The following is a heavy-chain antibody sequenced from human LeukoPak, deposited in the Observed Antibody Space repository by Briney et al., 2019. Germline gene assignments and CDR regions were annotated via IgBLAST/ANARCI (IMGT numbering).Heavy chain of an antibody. CDR2: ISYDGSNK. CDR1: GFTFSSYA. Sequence: GGSLRLSCAASGFTFSSYAMHWVRQAPGKGLEWVAVISYDGSNKYYADSVKGRFTISRDNSKNTLYLQMNSLRAEDTAVYYCARPPPYCYYDSSGGTCYYFDYWGQGTLVTVSS. V-gene: IGHV3-30*04. D-gene: IGHD3-22*01. CDR3: ARPPPYCYYDSSGGTCYYFDY. J-gene: IGHJ4*02.